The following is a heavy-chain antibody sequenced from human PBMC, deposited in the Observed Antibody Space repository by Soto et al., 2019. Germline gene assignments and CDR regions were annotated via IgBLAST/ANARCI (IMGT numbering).Heavy chain of an antibody. CDR1: GGSFMSQA. J-gene: IGHJ6*02. D-gene: IGHD3-10*01. V-gene: IGHV1-69*01. CDR3: SRGSYDSYAGFFGMAV. CDR2: IIPFSGTV. Sequence: QVQLVQSGAEVKKPGASVKVSCKASGGSFMSQAISWVRQAPGQGPEWMGGIIPFSGTVTYTQRFQGRLTLTAHEPTKTAYMEFSSLRSEATAVYYCSRGSYDSYAGFFGMAVWGQGTTVSVS.